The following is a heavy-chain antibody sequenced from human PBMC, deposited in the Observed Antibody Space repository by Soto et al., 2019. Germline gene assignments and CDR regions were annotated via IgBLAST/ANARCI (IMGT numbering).Heavy chain of an antibody. CDR1: GGSISSGGYS. CDR2: IYHSGST. D-gene: IGHD3-9*01. J-gene: IGHJ6*02. V-gene: IGHV4-30-2*01. CDR3: ARENYDIFYYYGMDV. Sequence: SETLSLTCAVSGGSISSGGYSWSWIRQPPGKGLEWIGYIYHSGSTYYNPSLKSRVTISVDRSKNQFSLRLSSVTAADTAVYYCARENYDIFYYYGMDVWGQGTTVTVSS.